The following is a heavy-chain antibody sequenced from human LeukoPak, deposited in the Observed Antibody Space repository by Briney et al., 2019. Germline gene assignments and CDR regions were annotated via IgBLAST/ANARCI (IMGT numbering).Heavy chain of an antibody. CDR2: ISGNGGST. CDR3: AREEKDYGGTYYYYYMDV. J-gene: IGHJ6*03. CDR1: GFTFSSYA. D-gene: IGHD4-23*01. V-gene: IGHV3-64*01. Sequence: PGGSLRLSCAASGFTFSSYAMHWVRQAPGKGLEYVSAISGNGGSTYYANSVKGRFTISRDNSKNTLYLQMGSLRAEDMAVYYCAREEKDYGGTYYYYYMDVWGKGTTVTVSS.